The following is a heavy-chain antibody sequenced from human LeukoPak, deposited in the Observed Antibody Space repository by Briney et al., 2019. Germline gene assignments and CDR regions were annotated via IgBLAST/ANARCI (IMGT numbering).Heavy chain of an antibody. CDR3: ARDLGYSYGRRFDY. V-gene: IGHV3-30*02. CDR1: GFTFSTYG. J-gene: IGHJ4*02. Sequence: GGSLRLSCAASGFTFSTYGMHWVRQAPGKGLEWVAFVRYDGSKKYYTNSVKGRFTISRDNSKNTLYLQMNSLRAEDTAVYYCARDLGYSYGRRFDYWGQGTLVTVSS. CDR2: VRYDGSKK. D-gene: IGHD5-18*01.